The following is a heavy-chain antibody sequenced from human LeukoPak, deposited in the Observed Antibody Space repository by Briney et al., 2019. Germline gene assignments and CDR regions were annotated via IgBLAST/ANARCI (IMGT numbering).Heavy chain of an antibody. V-gene: IGHV3-7*04. J-gene: IGHJ4*02. CDR3: ATETWFYFDY. D-gene: IGHD3-9*01. CDR1: GFTFNSYW. Sequence: GGSLRLSCAASGFTFNSYWMSWVRQAPGKGLEWVANIRQDGSDKYYVDSVEGRFTISRDNTRTSLSLQMNSLRAEDTAVYYCATETWFYFDYWGQGTLVTVSS. CDR2: IRQDGSDK.